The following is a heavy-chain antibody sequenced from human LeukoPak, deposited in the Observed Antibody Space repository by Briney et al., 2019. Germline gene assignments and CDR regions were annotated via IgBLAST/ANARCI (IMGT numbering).Heavy chain of an antibody. J-gene: IGHJ5*02. CDR1: GYTFTSYY. Sequence: ASVKVSCKASGYTFTSYYMHWVRQAPGQGLEWMGIINPSGGSTSYAQKFQGRVTMTRDTSTSTVYMEPSSLRSEDTAVYYCAREARRTRITIFGVVNNWFDPWGQGTLVTVSS. V-gene: IGHV1-46*01. CDR2: INPSGGST. D-gene: IGHD3-3*01. CDR3: AREARRTRITIFGVVNNWFDP.